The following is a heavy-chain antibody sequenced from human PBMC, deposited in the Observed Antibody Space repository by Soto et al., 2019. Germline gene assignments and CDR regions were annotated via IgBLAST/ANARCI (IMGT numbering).Heavy chain of an antibody. CDR3: SHTMTPRIFDY. J-gene: IGHJ4*02. CDR1: GFSLITSGVG. Sequence: QITLKEAGPTLVKPTQTLTLTCSFSGFSLITSGVGVGWIRQPPGKALEWLALIYSDDDKGYSTSLKSRLTITTDTPRNQVVLTITNMDPADTATYYCSHTMTPRIFDYWGQGTLVTVSS. V-gene: IGHV2-5*02. CDR2: IYSDDDK.